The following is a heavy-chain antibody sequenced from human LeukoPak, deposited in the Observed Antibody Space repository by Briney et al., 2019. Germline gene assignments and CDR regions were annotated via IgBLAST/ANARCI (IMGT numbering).Heavy chain of an antibody. CDR3: ARRITIFGVVNSGFDY. J-gene: IGHJ4*02. CDR1: GYRFNNYW. V-gene: IGHV5-51*01. Sequence: GESLKISCKGSGYRFNNYWIGWVRQMPGKGLEWMGIIYPGDSDTRYSPSFQGQVTISADKSISTAYLQWSSLKASDTAMYYCARRITIFGVVNSGFDYWGQGTLVTVSS. CDR2: IYPGDSDT. D-gene: IGHD3-3*01.